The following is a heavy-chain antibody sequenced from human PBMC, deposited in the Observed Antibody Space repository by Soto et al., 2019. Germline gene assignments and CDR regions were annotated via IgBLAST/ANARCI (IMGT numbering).Heavy chain of an antibody. Sequence: EVQLLESGGGLVQPGGSLRLSCAASGFTFSNYAMSWVRQAPGKGLEWVSGIGGRATSAYYADSVKGRFAISRDNSYNTLFLQLNSLRAEDTAVYYCAKSRYSDSGGDFYDFWGQGTLVSVSS. CDR2: IGGRATSA. CDR1: GFTFSNYA. CDR3: AKSRYSDSGGDFYDF. V-gene: IGHV3-23*01. J-gene: IGHJ4*02. D-gene: IGHD3-22*01.